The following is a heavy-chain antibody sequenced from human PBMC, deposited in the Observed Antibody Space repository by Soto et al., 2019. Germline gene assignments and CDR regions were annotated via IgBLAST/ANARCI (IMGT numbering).Heavy chain of an antibody. CDR3: AHRYDVWSCYRF. J-gene: IGHJ4*02. Sequence: QLTLKESGPTLVKATQTVTLTCSFSGFSLSGGEMGVGWIRQPPGKALEWLALIYWNDDTRYSPSLKSRLTSSKDTPKNQVVLTMTNMDPVDTATSGCAHRYDVWSCYRFCGQGILVTVSS. CDR1: GFSLSGGEMG. CDR2: IYWNDDT. D-gene: IGHD3-3*01. V-gene: IGHV2-5*01.